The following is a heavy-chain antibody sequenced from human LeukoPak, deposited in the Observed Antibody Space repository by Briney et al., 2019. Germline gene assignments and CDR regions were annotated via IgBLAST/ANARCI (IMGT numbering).Heavy chain of an antibody. CDR3: ARGRDRSKAGDH. D-gene: IGHD5-24*01. V-gene: IGHV4-34*01. CDR2: IHPSGIF. CDR1: GGSCDDYY. J-gene: IGHJ4*02. Sequence: SETLSFTCAVYGGSCDDYYCSWLRQPPGKGLEWIGEIHPSGIFYYTSSLLGRVTISIDTSKSQFSLRLTSVTAADTAFYYCARGRDRSKAGDHWGQGSLVTVSS.